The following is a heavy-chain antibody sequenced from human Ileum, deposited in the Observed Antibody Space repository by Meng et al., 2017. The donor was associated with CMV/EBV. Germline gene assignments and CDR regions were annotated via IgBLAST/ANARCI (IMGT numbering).Heavy chain of an antibody. CDR1: GGSISSYY. D-gene: IGHD6-13*01. Sequence: SETLSLTCTVSGGSISSYYWSWIRQPPGKGLEWIGYIYYSGSTNYNPSLKSRVTISVDTSKNQFSLKLSSVTAADTAVYYCAITLLDSSSWYLPGGYWGQGTLVTVSS. V-gene: IGHV4-59*12. J-gene: IGHJ4*02. CDR3: AITLLDSSSWYLPGGY. CDR2: IYYSGST.